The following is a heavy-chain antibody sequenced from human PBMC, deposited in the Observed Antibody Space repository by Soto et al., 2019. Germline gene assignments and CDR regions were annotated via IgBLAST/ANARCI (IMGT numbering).Heavy chain of an antibody. J-gene: IGHJ3*02. Sequence: PSETLSLTCTLSGGSISSYYWSWIRQPPGKGLEWIGYIYYSGSTNYNPSLKSRVTISVDTSKNQFSLKLSSVTAADTAVYYCARDSSDYCSGGSCYGDIRSFDIWRQGTMFTVSS. D-gene: IGHD2-15*01. CDR1: GGSISSYY. CDR3: ARDSSDYCSGGSCYGDIRSFDI. CDR2: IYYSGST. V-gene: IGHV4-59*01.